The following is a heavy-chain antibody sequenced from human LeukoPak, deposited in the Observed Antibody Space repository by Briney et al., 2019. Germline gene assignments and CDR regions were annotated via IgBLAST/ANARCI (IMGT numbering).Heavy chain of an antibody. CDR2: IIPIFGTA. J-gene: IGHJ3*02. V-gene: IGHV1-69*01. Sequence: SVKVSCKASGGTFSSYAISWVRQAPGQGLEWMGGIIPIFGTANYAQKFQGRVTITADESTITAYMELSSLRSEDTAVYYCARTTYYYDSSGYYQYAFDIWGQGTMVTVSS. CDR3: ARTTYYYDSSGYYQYAFDI. CDR1: GGTFSSYA. D-gene: IGHD3-22*01.